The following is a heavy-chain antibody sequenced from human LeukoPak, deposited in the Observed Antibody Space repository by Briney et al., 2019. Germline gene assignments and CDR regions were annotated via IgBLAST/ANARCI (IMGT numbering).Heavy chain of an antibody. J-gene: IGHJ4*02. D-gene: IGHD3-9*01. V-gene: IGHV1-46*01. CDR3: AGTYYDILIGYFQGYDY. CDR2: INPSGGST. CDR1: GYTFTSYY. Sequence: ASVKVSCKASGYTFTSYYMHWVRQAPRQGLEWMGIINPSGGSTSYAQKFQGRVTMTRDTSTSTVYMELSSLRSEDTAVYYCAGTYYDILIGYFQGYDYWGQGTLVTVSS.